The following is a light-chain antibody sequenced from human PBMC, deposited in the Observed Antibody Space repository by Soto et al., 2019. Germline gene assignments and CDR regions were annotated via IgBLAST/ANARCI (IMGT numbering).Light chain of an antibody. CDR2: DAS. V-gene: IGKV3-11*01. Sequence: IVLTQSPTTLSLSPGDRATLSCRASQSVSSYLIWYQQRPGQAPRLLISDASTRATGVPSRFSGSGSGTDFTLTISSLEPEDFAVYYCQQRASWPITFGQGTRLEIK. CDR1: QSVSSY. CDR3: QQRASWPIT. J-gene: IGKJ5*01.